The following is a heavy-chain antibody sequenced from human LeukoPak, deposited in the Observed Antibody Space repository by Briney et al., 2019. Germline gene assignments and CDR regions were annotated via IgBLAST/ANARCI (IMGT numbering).Heavy chain of an antibody. CDR1: GFTFSSYG. CDR2: ISGSGGTT. J-gene: IGHJ1*01. V-gene: IGHV3-23*01. Sequence: PGGSLRLSCAASGFTFSSYGMSWVRQAPGKGLGWVSAISGSGGTTYYADSVKGRFTISRDNSKNTLYLQMNSLRAEDTAVYYCAKMLGGEGHYWGKGTLVPVPS. D-gene: IGHD2-21*01. CDR3: AKMLGGEGHY.